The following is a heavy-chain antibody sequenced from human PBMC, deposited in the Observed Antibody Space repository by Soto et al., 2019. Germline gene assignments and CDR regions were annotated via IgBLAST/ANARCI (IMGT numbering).Heavy chain of an antibody. Sequence: ASAKVSCKASGFTFTSSAMQWVRQARGQRLEGIGWIVVGSGNTNYAQKFQERVTITRDMSTSTDYMELSSLRSEDTAVYYCAAVPYYYDSSGYYPNYFDYWGQGTLVTVSS. V-gene: IGHV1-58*02. CDR2: IVVGSGNT. CDR1: GFTFTSSA. J-gene: IGHJ4*02. D-gene: IGHD3-22*01. CDR3: AAVPYYYDSSGYYPNYFDY.